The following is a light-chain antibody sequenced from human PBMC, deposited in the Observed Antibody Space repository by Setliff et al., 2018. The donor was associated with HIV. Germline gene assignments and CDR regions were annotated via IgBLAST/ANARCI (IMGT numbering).Light chain of an antibody. CDR1: SSDVGSYNR. Sequence: LAQPPSVSGSPGQSVTISCTGTSSDVGSYNRVSWYQQPPGTAPKLVIYEVSNRPSGVPDRFSGSKSGNTASLTISGLQADDEADYYCSSYTSSSGGVFGGGTKGTVL. CDR2: EVS. J-gene: IGLJ2*01. CDR3: SSYTSSSGGV. V-gene: IGLV2-18*02.